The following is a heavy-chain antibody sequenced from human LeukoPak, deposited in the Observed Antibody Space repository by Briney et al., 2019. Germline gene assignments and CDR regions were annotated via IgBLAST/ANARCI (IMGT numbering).Heavy chain of an antibody. D-gene: IGHD3-10*01. CDR2: IYYSGST. Sequence: SETLSLTCTVSGGSISSSSYYWGWIRQPPGKGLEWTGSIYYSGSTYYNPSLKSRVTISVDTSKNQFSLKLSSVTAADTAVYYCARDSYYGSGSPYWGQGTLVTVSS. J-gene: IGHJ4*02. CDR1: GGSISSSSYY. CDR3: ARDSYYGSGSPY. V-gene: IGHV4-39*07.